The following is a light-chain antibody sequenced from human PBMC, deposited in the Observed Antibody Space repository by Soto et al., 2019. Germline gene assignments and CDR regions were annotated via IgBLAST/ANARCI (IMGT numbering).Light chain of an antibody. CDR2: DVS. J-gene: IGLJ1*01. V-gene: IGLV2-14*03. CDR1: SSDVGGYNY. Sequence: QSVLTQPASVSGSPGQSITISCTGTSSDVGGYNYVSWYQHHPGKAPKRMTHDVSNRLSGVSNRFSGSKSGNTASLTISGLQAEDEADYYCSSYIPNNSTYVFGTGTKVTVL. CDR3: SSYIPNNSTYV.